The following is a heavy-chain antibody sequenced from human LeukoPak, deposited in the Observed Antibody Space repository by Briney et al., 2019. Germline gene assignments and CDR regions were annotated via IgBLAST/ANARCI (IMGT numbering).Heavy chain of an antibody. CDR2: IKKDGSEK. J-gene: IGHJ4*02. D-gene: IGHD3-10*01. CDR3: VRGMVREPLDY. CDR1: GFTFSSYW. V-gene: IGHV3-7*03. Sequence: GGSLRLSCAASGFTFSSYWMSWVRQAPGKGLEWVANIKKDGSEKYYVDSVKGRFTISRDHAKNTLYLQMNSLRVDDTALYHCVRGMVREPLDYWGQGTLVTASS.